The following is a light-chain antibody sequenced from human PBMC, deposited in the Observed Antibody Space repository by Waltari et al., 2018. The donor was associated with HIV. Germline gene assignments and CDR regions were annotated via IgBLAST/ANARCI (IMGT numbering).Light chain of an antibody. J-gene: IGLJ2*01. CDR1: SGRVDSNY. V-gene: IGLV6-57*01. CDR3: QSYDTTIVV. Sequence: NFMLTQPHSVSDSPGNTRTISCTRSSGRVDSNYVQWYQQLPGSSPPHHIYADIQKPSGVPDRFFGSIDSSSNSASLTISGLKTEDEADYYCQSYDTTIVVFGGGTKLTVL. CDR2: ADI.